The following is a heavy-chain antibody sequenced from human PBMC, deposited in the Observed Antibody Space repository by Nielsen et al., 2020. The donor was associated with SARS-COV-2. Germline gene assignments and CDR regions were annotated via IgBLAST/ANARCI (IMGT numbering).Heavy chain of an antibody. CDR3: AREGRKLPLDY. CDR1: GFTFSDSY. Sequence: GESLKISCAASGFTFSDSYMSWIRLAPGKGLEWISYISASGSYTNYADSLRGRFTISRDNAKNSLSLQMHSLRAEDTAVYYCAREGRKLPLDYWGQGTLVTVSS. J-gene: IGHJ4*02. D-gene: IGHD5-24*01. CDR2: ISASGSYT. V-gene: IGHV3-11*05.